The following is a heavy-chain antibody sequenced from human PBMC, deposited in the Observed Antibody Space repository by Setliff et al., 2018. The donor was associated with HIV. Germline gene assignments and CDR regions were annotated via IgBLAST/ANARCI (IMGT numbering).Heavy chain of an antibody. CDR2: IYHSGST. J-gene: IGHJ5*02. Sequence: PSETLSLTCVVSGYSINSDFYWGWLRQPPGMGLESPGRGLEWIGHIYHSGSTYYNPSLNSRVTMSIDMSKNQFSLSLTSVTAADTAIYYCARTWLHYGADIPRFDPWGQGVLVTVS. D-gene: IGHD4-17*01. CDR1: GYSINSDFY. CDR3: ARTWLHYGADIPRFDP. V-gene: IGHV4-38-2*01.